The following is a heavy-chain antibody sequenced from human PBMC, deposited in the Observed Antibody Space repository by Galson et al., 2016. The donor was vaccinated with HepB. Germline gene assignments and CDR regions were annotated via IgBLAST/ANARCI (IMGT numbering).Heavy chain of an antibody. D-gene: IGHD3-10*01. CDR2: IYWDDDE. V-gene: IGHV2-5*02. Sequence: PALVKPTQTLTLTCTFPGFSLSTSGVGVGWIRQPPGKALECLAVIYWDDDERYSPSLKNRLTITKDTSKNQVVLTMTDMDPVDTATYYCAHRWFRFWSSSVGSLDYFDYWGQGTLVTVSS. J-gene: IGHJ4*02. CDR1: GFSLSTSGVG. CDR3: AHRWFRFWSSSVGSLDYFDY.